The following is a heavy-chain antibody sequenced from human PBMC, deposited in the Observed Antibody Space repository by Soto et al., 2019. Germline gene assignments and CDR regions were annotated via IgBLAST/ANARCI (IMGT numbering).Heavy chain of an antibody. V-gene: IGHV4-4*02. CDR2: IHQSGTT. J-gene: IGHJ6*02. CDR1: GGSISSSNW. CDR3: ARDGGARGLDV. Sequence: QVQLQESGPGLVKPSGTLSLTCAVSGGSISSSNWWSWVRQPPGKGLEWIGEIHQSGTTNYNPSLKTXXTXSXVKSKNQFSLNLSSVTAADTAVYYCARDGGARGLDVWGQGTTVTVSS. D-gene: IGHD3-10*01.